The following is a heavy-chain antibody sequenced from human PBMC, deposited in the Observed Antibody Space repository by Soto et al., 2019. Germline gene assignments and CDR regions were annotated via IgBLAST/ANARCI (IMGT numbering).Heavy chain of an antibody. V-gene: IGHV4-30-4*01. D-gene: IGHD2-2*01. CDR2: IYYSGST. J-gene: IGHJ4*02. Sequence: QVQLQESGPGLVQPAQTLSLTCTVSGGSVSRGDYYWSWIRQHPGKGLEWIGYIYYSGSTYYIPSLRSRVTMSIDTLKNQFSLKLSSVTAADTAVYYSVRTLGYCTSTTRIKNFDYWGQGTLVTVSS. CDR1: GGSVSRGDYY. CDR3: VRTLGYCTSTTRIKNFDY.